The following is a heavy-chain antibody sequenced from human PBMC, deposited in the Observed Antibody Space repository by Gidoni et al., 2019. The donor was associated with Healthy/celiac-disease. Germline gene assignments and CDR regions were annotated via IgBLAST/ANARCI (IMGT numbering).Heavy chain of an antibody. J-gene: IGHJ3*02. D-gene: IGHD1-7*01. CDR2: INPNSGGT. Sequence: QVQLVQSGAEVKKPGASVKVPCKASCYTFTGYNMHWVRQAPGQGLEWMGWINPNSGGTNYAQKFQGRVTMTRDTSISTAYMELSRLRSDDTAVYYCARGELELGHPFDIWGQGTMVTVSS. CDR1: CYTFTGYN. CDR3: ARGELELGHPFDI. V-gene: IGHV1-2*02.